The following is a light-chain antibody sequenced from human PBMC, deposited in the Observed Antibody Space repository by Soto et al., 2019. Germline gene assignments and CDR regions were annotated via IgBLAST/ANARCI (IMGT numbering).Light chain of an antibody. CDR2: DVS. J-gene: IGLJ1*01. CDR1: SSDVGRYNY. V-gene: IGLV2-11*01. Sequence: QSVLTQPRSVSGSPGQSVTISCTGTSSDVGRYNYVSWYQHHPGKAPKLMIYDVSTRPSGVPDRFSGSKPGTTASLTISGLQAEDEADYYCCSYAGSPYGFGTGTKVTVL. CDR3: CSYAGSPYG.